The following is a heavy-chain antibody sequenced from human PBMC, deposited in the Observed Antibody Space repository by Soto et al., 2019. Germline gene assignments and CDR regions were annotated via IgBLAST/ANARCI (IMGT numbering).Heavy chain of an antibody. V-gene: IGHV3-21*01. D-gene: IGHD5-12*01. Sequence: GGSLRLSCAASGFTFSSYSMNWVRQAPGKGLEWVSSISSSSYIYYADSVKGRFTISRDNAKNSLYLQMNSLRAEDTAVYYCARDVFSGRRWLQPFDYWGQGTLVTVSS. CDR3: ARDVFSGRRWLQPFDY. CDR1: GFTFSSYS. CDR2: ISSSSYI. J-gene: IGHJ4*01.